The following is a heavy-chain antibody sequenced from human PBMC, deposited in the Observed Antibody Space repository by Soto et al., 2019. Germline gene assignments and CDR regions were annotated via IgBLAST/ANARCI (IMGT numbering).Heavy chain of an antibody. CDR1: GYTFTSYD. CDR2: MNPNSGHT. CDR3: ARSDSSGYYLFDY. D-gene: IGHD3-22*01. J-gene: IGHJ4*02. V-gene: IGHV1-8*01. Sequence: QVQLVQSGAEVKKPGASVRVSCKASGYTFTSYDINWVRQATGQGLEWMGWMNPNSGHTGYALKFQGRVTLTWNTSISTAYMELSSLRSDDTAVYFCARSDSSGYYLFDYWGQGTLVAVSS.